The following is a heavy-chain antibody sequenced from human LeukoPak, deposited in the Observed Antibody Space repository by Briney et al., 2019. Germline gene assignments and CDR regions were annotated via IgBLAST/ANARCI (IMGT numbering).Heavy chain of an antibody. J-gene: IGHJ4*02. D-gene: IGHD6-13*01. Sequence: SETLSLTCAVSSYSISSGYYWGWIRPPPGKGLEWIASIYHSGKTHYNPSLKSRVTLSVDTSKNQFSLKLSSVTAADTAVYYCARPGYSSSWYYFDYWGQGTLVTVSS. CDR3: ARPGYSSSWYYFDY. CDR1: SYSISSGYY. CDR2: IYHSGKT. V-gene: IGHV4-38-2*01.